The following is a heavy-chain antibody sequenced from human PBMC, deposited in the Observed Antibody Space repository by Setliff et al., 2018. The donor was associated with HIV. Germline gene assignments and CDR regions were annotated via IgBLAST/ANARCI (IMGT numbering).Heavy chain of an antibody. CDR3: ARVRITGTTRWFDP. J-gene: IGHJ5*02. Sequence: ETLSLTCTVYGGSFSDYYMSWVRQAPGKGLEWVSIIYIGGSTYYADSAKGRFTISRDNSKNTLYLEMNSLRAEDTAVYYCARVRITGTTRWFDPWGQGTLVTVSS. V-gene: IGHV3-66*01. CDR2: IYIGGST. D-gene: IGHD1-7*01. CDR1: GGSFSDYY.